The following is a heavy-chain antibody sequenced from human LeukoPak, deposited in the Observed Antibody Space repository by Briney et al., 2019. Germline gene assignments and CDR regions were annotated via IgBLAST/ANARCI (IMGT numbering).Heavy chain of an antibody. V-gene: IGHV5-51*01. D-gene: IGHD2-2*01. CDR2: IYPDDSDT. Sequence: GESLKISCKGSRYTFTDYWIGRVRQMPGKGLEWMGIIYPDDSDTRYSPPFQGQVTISADKSISTAYLQWSSLRASDTAMYYCARLTSLDCSSSSCSLDYFDYWGQGTLVTVSS. CDR3: ARLTSLDCSSSSCSLDYFDY. CDR1: RYTFTDYW. J-gene: IGHJ4*02.